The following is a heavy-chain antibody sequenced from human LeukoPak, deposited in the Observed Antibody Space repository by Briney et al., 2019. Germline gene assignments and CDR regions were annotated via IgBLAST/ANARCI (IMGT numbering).Heavy chain of an antibody. D-gene: IGHD4-23*01. CDR1: GGSISSGSYY. Sequence: KTSETLSLTCTVSGGSISSGSYYWSWIRQPAGKGLEWIGYIYYSGSTNYNPSLKSRVTISVDTSKNQFSLKLSSVTAADTAVYYCARGPPTMVVTPGFDYWGQGTLVTVSS. CDR2: IYYSGST. J-gene: IGHJ4*02. CDR3: ARGPPTMVVTPGFDY. V-gene: IGHV4-61*10.